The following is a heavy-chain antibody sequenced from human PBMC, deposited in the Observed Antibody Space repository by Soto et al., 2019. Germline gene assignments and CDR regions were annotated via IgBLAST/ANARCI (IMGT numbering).Heavy chain of an antibody. D-gene: IGHD3-10*01. J-gene: IGHJ4*02. CDR3: ARAAAYYYGSGLDY. Sequence: QVQLQQWGAGLLKPSETLSLTCAVYGGSFSGYYWSWIRQPPGKGLEWIGEINHSGSTNYNPSLKSRVTISVDTSKNQFSLKLSSVTAADTAVYYCARAAAYYYGSGLDYWGQGTLVTVSS. CDR1: GGSFSGYY. CDR2: INHSGST. V-gene: IGHV4-34*01.